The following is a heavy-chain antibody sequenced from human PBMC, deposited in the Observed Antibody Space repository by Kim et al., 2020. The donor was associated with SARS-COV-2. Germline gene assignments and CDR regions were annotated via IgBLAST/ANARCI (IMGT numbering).Heavy chain of an antibody. D-gene: IGHD6-13*01. J-gene: IGHJ4*02. CDR1: GGSITSSSYY. Sequence: SETLSLTCTVSGGSITSSSYYWGWIRQPPGKGLEWIGNIYYSGSTYYNPSLKSRVTISVDTSKKQFSLKLSSVTAADTAVYYCARQGSSRTFDYWGQGTL. V-gene: IGHV4-39*01. CDR3: ARQGSSRTFDY. CDR2: IYYSGST.